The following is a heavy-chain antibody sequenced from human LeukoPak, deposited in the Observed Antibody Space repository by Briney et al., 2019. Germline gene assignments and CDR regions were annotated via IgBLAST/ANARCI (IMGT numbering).Heavy chain of an antibody. CDR3: ARNYDSSGYYFDY. CDR2: ISSSSSYI. D-gene: IGHD3-22*01. V-gene: IGHV3-21*01. Sequence: NWVXQAXXKGLEWVSSISSSSSYIYYADSVKGRFTISRDNAKNSLYLQMNSLRAEDTAVYYCARNYDSSGYYFDYWGQGTLVTVSS. J-gene: IGHJ4*02.